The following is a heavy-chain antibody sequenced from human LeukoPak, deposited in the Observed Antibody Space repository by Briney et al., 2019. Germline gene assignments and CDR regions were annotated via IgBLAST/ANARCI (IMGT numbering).Heavy chain of an antibody. D-gene: IGHD6-6*01. V-gene: IGHV4-59*12. CDR3: ARDVRDFSSSDGGWFDP. J-gene: IGHJ5*02. Sequence: SETLSLTCTVSGGSISSYYWSWIRQPPGKGLEWIGYIYYSGSTNYNPSLKSRVTMSVDTSKNQFSLKLSSVTAADTAVYYCARDVRDFSSSDGGWFDPWGQGTLVTVSS. CDR2: IYYSGST. CDR1: GGSISSYY.